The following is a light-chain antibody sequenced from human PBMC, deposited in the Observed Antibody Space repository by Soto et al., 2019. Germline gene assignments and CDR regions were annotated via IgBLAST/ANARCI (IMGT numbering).Light chain of an antibody. CDR3: PPYTSSSTPAAVV. CDR1: SSDVGGYNY. J-gene: IGLJ2*01. CDR2: EVS. V-gene: IGLV2-14*01. Sequence: QSALTQPASASGSPGQSITISCTGTSSDVGGYNYVSWYQQHPGKAPKLMIYEVSNRPSGVSNRFSGSKSGNTASLTISGLQAEEGVDYSCPPYTSSSTPAAVVSGGGT.